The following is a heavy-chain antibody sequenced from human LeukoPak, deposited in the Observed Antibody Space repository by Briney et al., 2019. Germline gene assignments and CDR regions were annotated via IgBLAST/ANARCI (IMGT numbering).Heavy chain of an antibody. Sequence: SVKVSCKASGGTFSSYAISWVRQAPGQGLEWMGRIIPILGIANYAQKFQGRVTITADKSTSTAYMELSSLRSEDTAVYYCARDTVLLWFGERNGAIDFWGQGTLVTVSS. V-gene: IGHV1-69*04. CDR3: ARDTVLLWFGERNGAIDF. J-gene: IGHJ4*02. D-gene: IGHD3-10*01. CDR2: IIPILGIA. CDR1: GGTFSSYA.